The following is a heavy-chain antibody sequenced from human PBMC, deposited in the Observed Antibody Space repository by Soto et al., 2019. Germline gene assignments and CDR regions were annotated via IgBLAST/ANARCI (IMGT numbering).Heavy chain of an antibody. CDR3: ARGDVRVGPTAMVPGAFDI. CDR2: IYYSGST. D-gene: IGHD5-18*01. Sequence: PSETLSLTCTVSGGSISSGGYYWSWIRQHPGKGLEWIGYIYYSGSTYYNPSLKSRVTISVDTSKNQFSLKLSSVTAADTAVYSCARGDVRVGPTAMVPGAFDIWGQGTMVTVSS. CDR1: GGSISSGGYY. V-gene: IGHV4-31*03. J-gene: IGHJ3*02.